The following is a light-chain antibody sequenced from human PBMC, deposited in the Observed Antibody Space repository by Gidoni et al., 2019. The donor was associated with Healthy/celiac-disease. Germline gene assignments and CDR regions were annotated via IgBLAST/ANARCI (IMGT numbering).Light chain of an antibody. J-gene: IGKJ4*01. V-gene: IGKV2-28*01. Sequence: DLVMTQSPLSLPVTPGEPASISCRSSQSLLHSNGYNYLDWYLQKPGQSTQLLIYLGYNRASGVPDRLSGSGSGTDFTLKISRVEAEDVGVYDCMQALQTPVTFGGXTKVEIK. CDR3: MQALQTPVT. CDR2: LGY. CDR1: QSLLHSNGYNY.